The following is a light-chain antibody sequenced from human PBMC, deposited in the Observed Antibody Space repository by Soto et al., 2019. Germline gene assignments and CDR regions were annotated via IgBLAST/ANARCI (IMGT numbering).Light chain of an antibody. V-gene: IGKV3D-15*01. CDR1: QSVRSN. J-gene: IGKJ5*01. CDR2: DVS. CDR3: QQYNNWPAIN. Sequence: EIVLTPSPGTLSFSPVERSTLSCMASQSVRSNLAWYQQKPGQAPRLLIYDVSTRATGIPARFSGSGSGTEFTLTIRSLQSEDFAVYYCQQYNNWPAINCGQGKRREIK.